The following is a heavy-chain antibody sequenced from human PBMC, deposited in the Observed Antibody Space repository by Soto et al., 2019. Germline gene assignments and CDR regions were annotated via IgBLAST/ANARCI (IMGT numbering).Heavy chain of an antibody. CDR2: INPNSGNT. D-gene: IGHD3-10*01. CDR3: TREGSAPYYYYAMDA. V-gene: IGHV1-18*04. Sequence: GASVKVSCKASGYTFTGYYMHWVRQAPGQGLEWMGWINPNSGNTNYAQNLQGRVFMTADTSTNTAYMELRSLRSDDTAIYFCTREGSAPYYYYAMDAWGQGTTVTVSS. J-gene: IGHJ6*02. CDR1: GYTFTGYY.